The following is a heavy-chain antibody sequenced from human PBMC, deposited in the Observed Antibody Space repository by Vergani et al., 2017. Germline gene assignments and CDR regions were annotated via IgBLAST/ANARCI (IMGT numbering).Heavy chain of an antibody. CDR2: IVVGSGNT. J-gene: IGHJ3*02. CDR1: GFTFTSSA. D-gene: IGHD6-13*01. Sequence: QMQLVQSGPEVKKPGTSVKVSCKASGFTFTSSAVQWVRQARGQRLEWIGWIVVGSGNTNYAQKFQERVPITRDMSTSTACMELSSLRSEDTAVYYCAAVSYSSSWYGGSGAFDIWGQGTMVTVSS. CDR3: AAVSYSSSWYGGSGAFDI. V-gene: IGHV1-58*01.